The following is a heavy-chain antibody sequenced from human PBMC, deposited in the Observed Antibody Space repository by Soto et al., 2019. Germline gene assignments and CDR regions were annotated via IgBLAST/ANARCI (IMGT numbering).Heavy chain of an antibody. V-gene: IGHV3-23*01. J-gene: IGHJ4*02. D-gene: IGHD3-16*01. CDR3: AKDCRAGGNSAFYFDF. Sequence: GGSLRLSCVDSGFPSSTYAMAWARQAPGKGLEWVSFINVSGGGTYYADSVKGRFTISRDNSKNTVYLQMNSLRAEDTAVYYCAKDCRAGGNSAFYFDFWGQGAQVTVSS. CDR2: INVSGGGT. CDR1: GFPSSTYA.